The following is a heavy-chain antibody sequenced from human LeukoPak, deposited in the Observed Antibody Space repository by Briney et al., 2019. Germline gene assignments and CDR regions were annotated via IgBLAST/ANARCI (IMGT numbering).Heavy chain of an antibody. Sequence: GESLKISCKGSGYSFTSYWIGWARQMPGKGLELMGIIYPGDSDTRYSPSFQGQVTISADKSMSTAYLQWSSLKASDTAMYYCARLKSCSGGSCYYYYMDVWGKGTTVTVSS. CDR2: IYPGDSDT. CDR1: GYSFTSYW. J-gene: IGHJ6*03. CDR3: ARLKSCSGGSCYYYYMDV. D-gene: IGHD2-15*01. V-gene: IGHV5-51*01.